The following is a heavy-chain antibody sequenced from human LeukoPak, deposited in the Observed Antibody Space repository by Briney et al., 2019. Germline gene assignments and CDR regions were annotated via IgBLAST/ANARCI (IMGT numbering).Heavy chain of an antibody. CDR3: ASSSIAAAAAFDY. Sequence: SETLSLTCTVSGDSISSYYWSWIRQPPGKGLEWIGYIYYSGSTNYNPSLKSRVTISVDTSKNQFSLKLSSVTAADTAVYYCASSSIAAAAAFDYWGQGTLVTVSS. J-gene: IGHJ4*02. CDR2: IYYSGST. CDR1: GDSISSYY. D-gene: IGHD6-13*01. V-gene: IGHV4-59*01.